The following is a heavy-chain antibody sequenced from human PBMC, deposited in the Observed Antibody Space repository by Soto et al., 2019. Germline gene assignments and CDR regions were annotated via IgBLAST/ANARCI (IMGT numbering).Heavy chain of an antibody. J-gene: IGHJ5*01. V-gene: IGHV3-23*01. Sequence: DVQLLESGGGLVQPGGSLTLSCAASRFTFSDFAMSWVRQAPGKGLEWVSSIGGTGTDTHYADSVKGRFTISRDNSRNTLYLQIDSLRDEDTAVYYCATDAVPYNGKWDWFDSWGQGTLVIVSS. CDR2: IGGTGTDT. CDR3: ATDAVPYNGKWDWFDS. CDR1: RFTFSDFA. D-gene: IGHD1-20*01.